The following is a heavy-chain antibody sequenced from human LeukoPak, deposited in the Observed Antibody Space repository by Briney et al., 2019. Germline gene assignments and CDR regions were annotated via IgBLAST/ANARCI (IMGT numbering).Heavy chain of an antibody. Sequence: PSETLSVTCTVSGGSISGYYWSWIRQPPGKGLEWLGYIYYSGSTKYNPSLKSRVTMSVDTSRNQFSLKLSSVTAADTAVYYCARGGLEDGYHSNDGFDIWGQGTMVTVSS. V-gene: IGHV4-59*01. D-gene: IGHD3-22*01. CDR3: ARGGLEDGYHSNDGFDI. CDR1: GGSISGYY. CDR2: IYYSGST. J-gene: IGHJ3*02.